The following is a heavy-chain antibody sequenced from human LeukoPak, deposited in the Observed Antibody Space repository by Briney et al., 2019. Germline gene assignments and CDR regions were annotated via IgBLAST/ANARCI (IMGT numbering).Heavy chain of an antibody. CDR1: GFTFSSYA. D-gene: IGHD2-2*02. CDR2: ISGSGGST. CDR3: AKDSKIPQHPLDY. Sequence: HAGGSPRLSCAASGFTFSSYAMSWVRQAPGKGLEWVSAISGSGGSTYYADSVKGRFTISRDNSKNTLYLQMNSLRAEDTAVYYCAKDSKIPQHPLDYWGQGTMVTVSS. V-gene: IGHV3-23*01. J-gene: IGHJ4*02.